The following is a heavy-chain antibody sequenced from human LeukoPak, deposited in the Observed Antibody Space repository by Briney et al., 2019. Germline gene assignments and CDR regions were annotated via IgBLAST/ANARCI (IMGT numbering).Heavy chain of an antibody. CDR2: ISSSGSTM. J-gene: IGHJ4*02. Sequence: GGSLRLSCAASGFDFTNYDMNWVRQAPGKGLEWITYISSSGSTMYYADSVKGRFTVSRDNAKSSLYLQMNSLRAEDTAVYYCARGGYNNYMNARGQGALVTVSS. CDR1: GFDFTNYD. CDR3: ARGGYNNYMNA. V-gene: IGHV3-48*03. D-gene: IGHD4-11*01.